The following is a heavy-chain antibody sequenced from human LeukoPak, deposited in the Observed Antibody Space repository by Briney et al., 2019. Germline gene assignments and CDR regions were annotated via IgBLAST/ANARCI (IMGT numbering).Heavy chain of an antibody. D-gene: IGHD3-22*01. CDR1: GASISIYY. V-gene: IGHV4-34*01. J-gene: IGHJ4*02. CDR3: ASVRGTYYYDSSGPSPYYFDY. CDR2: INHSGST. Sequence: SETLSLTCTVSGASISIYYWSWIRQPPGKGLEWIGEINHSGSTNYNPSLKSRVTISVDTSKNQFSLKLSSVTAADTAVYYCASVRGTYYYDSSGPSPYYFDYWGQGTLVTVSS.